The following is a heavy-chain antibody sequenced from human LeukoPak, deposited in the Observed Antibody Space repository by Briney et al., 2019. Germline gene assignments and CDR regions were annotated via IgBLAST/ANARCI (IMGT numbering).Heavy chain of an antibody. Sequence: SETLSLTCSVSGGSISGHYWTWIRQPPGKGLEWIGQIHYSGSTEYNPSLKSRVTISVDRTKNHFSLKLTSVTAADTALYYCARVINWGGDQPFDYWGQGTLVTVSS. CDR2: IHYSGST. D-gene: IGHD3-16*01. CDR3: ARVINWGGDQPFDY. V-gene: IGHV4-59*11. J-gene: IGHJ4*02. CDR1: GGSISGHY.